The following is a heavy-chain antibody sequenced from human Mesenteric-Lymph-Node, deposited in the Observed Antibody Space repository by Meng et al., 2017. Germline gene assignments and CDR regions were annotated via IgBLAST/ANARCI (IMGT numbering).Heavy chain of an antibody. Sequence: ASVKVSCKASGYDYYIHWVRQAPGQGLEWMGWISAYNGNTNYAQKLQGRVTMTTDTSTSTAYMELRSLRSDDTAVYYCARDVFYYYDSSGYEFDYWGQGTLVTVSS. D-gene: IGHD3-22*01. CDR3: ARDVFYYYDSSGYEFDY. CDR1: GYDYY. CDR2: ISAYNGNT. V-gene: IGHV1-18*01. J-gene: IGHJ4*02.